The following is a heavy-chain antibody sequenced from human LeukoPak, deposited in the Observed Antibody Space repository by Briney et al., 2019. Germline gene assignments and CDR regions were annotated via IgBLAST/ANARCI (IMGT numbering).Heavy chain of an antibody. Sequence: GASVKVSCKASGYSFTSHYMHWVRQAPGQGLEWMGIINPSGGSTSYAQKFQGRVTMTRDMSTSTVYMELSSLRSEDTAVYYCARDPVYSYGYGQELDYWGQGTLVTVSS. D-gene: IGHD5-18*01. CDR2: INPSGGST. J-gene: IGHJ4*02. CDR3: ARDPVYSYGYGQELDY. CDR1: GYSFTSHY. V-gene: IGHV1-46*01.